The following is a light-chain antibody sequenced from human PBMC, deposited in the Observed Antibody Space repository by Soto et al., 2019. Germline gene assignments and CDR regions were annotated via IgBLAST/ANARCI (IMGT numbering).Light chain of an antibody. CDR1: HNIRDW. J-gene: IGKJ5*01. V-gene: IGKV1-5*01. Sequence: DIQITQAPSTLSASLGDIVTITFGASHNIRDWLAWYQQKQGKATKLLIYDASNLESGVTSRFTGSGSGTEFTLTISSLKPDDFATYYCKQSYSTPSITFGQGTRMEI. CDR2: DAS. CDR3: KQSYSTPSIT.